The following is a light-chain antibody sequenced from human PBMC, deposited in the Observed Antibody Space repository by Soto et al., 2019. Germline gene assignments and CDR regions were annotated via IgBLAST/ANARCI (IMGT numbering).Light chain of an antibody. Sequence: DIQMTQSPSSLSASVGDRVTITCRASQGITNDLAWYQQKPGKVPKLLIYAASTLQSGVPSRFSGSGFGTDFTLTISSLQPEDVATYYCQKYNSALWACGQGTKVEIK. J-gene: IGKJ1*01. V-gene: IGKV1-27*01. CDR1: QGITND. CDR3: QKYNSALWA. CDR2: AAS.